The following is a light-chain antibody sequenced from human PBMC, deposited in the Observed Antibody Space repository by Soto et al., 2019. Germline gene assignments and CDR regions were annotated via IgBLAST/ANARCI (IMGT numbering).Light chain of an antibody. CDR3: HSYDSRLNCYV. J-gene: IGLJ1*01. CDR2: GNN. Sequence: QSVLTQAPSVSGAPGQRVTISCTGGSSNIGAGYAVNWYQQLPGRAPKLLIYGNNNRPSGVPDRFSGSKSDTSASLAITGLQADDEADYYCHSYDSRLNCYVFGTGTKVTVL. CDR1: SSNIGAGYA. V-gene: IGLV1-40*01.